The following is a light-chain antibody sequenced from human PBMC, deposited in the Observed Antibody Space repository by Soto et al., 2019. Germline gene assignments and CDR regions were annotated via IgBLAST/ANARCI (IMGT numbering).Light chain of an antibody. CDR2: DTS. V-gene: IGKV3-11*01. CDR1: QSVSNF. Sequence: VVLTQSPATLSLSPGERATLSCRASQSVSNFLAWYQQKPGQAPRLLIYDTSDRATGLPARFSGSGSGTDFTLTISSLEPEDFDVFYCQQRSIWPWTVGQGTKVDSK. CDR3: QQRSIWPWT. J-gene: IGKJ1*01.